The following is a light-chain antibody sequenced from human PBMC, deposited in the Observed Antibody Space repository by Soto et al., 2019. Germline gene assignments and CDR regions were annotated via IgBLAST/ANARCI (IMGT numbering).Light chain of an antibody. J-gene: IGLJ3*02. Sequence: QSALTQPASVSGSPGQSITISCTGSSNDVGIYNYVSWYQQHPGKAPRLIIYEGTNRPSGVSDRFSGSKSDNTASLTISGLQDEDEADYYGSSYTITSTWVFGGGTKVTVL. CDR3: SSYTITSTWV. CDR1: SNDVGIYNY. CDR2: EGT. V-gene: IGLV2-14*01.